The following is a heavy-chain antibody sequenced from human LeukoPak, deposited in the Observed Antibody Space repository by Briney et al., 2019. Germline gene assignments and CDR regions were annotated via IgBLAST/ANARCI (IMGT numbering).Heavy chain of an antibody. CDR3: ARDPHSGYGSDY. J-gene: IGHJ4*02. D-gene: IGHD5-12*01. V-gene: IGHV4-31*03. CDR2: IYYSGSA. Sequence: PSQTLSLTCTVSGGSISSGGYYWNWIRQHPGKGLEWIGYIYYSGSAYYNPSLKSRVTISLDTSKNQFSLKVSSVTAADTAVYYCARDPHSGYGSDYWGQGTLVTVSS. CDR1: GGSISSGGYY.